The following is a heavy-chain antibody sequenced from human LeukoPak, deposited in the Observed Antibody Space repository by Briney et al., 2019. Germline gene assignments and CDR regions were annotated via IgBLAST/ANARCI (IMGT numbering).Heavy chain of an antibody. CDR3: VKPLGSSWFAGFEM. D-gene: IGHD6-13*01. CDR1: GFKFNDHA. Sequence: PGRSLRLSCSASGFKFNDHAMHWVRQAPGKGLEWVSVINWNSGSIGYADSVRGRFTISRDNARNSMYLQMHNLRTDDTALYHCVKPLGSSWFAGFEMWGQGTAVVVSS. V-gene: IGHV3-9*01. CDR2: INWNSGSI. J-gene: IGHJ3*02.